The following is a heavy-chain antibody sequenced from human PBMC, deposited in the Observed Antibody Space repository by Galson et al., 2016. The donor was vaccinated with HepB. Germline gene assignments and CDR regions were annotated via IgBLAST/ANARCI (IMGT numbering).Heavy chain of an antibody. D-gene: IGHD3-10*01. J-gene: IGHJ4*02. V-gene: IGHV3-48*01. CDR1: GFTFSGYS. CDR3: ARVKGSGIDY. CDR2: ISTNSATI. Sequence: SLRLSCAASGFTFSGYSMNWVRQAPGKGLEWVSYISTNSATIYYADSVKARFTISRDNAKNSLYLHMNSLRGEDTAVFYCARVKGSGIDYWGQGTLVTVSS.